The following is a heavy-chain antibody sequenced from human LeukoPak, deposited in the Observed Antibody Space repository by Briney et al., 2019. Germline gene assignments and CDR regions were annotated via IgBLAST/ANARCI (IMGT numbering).Heavy chain of an antibody. D-gene: IGHD3-16*02. V-gene: IGHV4-34*01. J-gene: IGHJ4*02. CDR2: INHSGST. Sequence: SETLSLTCAVYSGSFSGYYWSWIRQPPGKGLEWIGEINHSGSTNYNPSLKSRVTISVDTSKNQFSLRLSSVTAADTAVYYCARSRRHLRLGELSPDVLDYWGQGTLVTVSS. CDR3: ARSRRHLRLGELSPDVLDY. CDR1: SGSFSGYY.